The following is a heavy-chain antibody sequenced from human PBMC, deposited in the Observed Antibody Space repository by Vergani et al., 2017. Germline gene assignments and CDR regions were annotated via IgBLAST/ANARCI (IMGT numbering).Heavy chain of an antibody. CDR3: ARDPGGASPFDY. Sequence: QVQLQESGPGLVKPSQTLSLTCTVSGGSISRGSYYWSWIRQPAGKGLEWIGRIYTSGSTNYNPSLKSRVTISVDTSKNQFSLKLSSVTAADTAVYYCARDPGGASPFDYWGQGTLVTVSS. CDR2: IYTSGST. V-gene: IGHV4-61*02. J-gene: IGHJ4*02. D-gene: IGHD1-26*01. CDR1: GGSISRGSYY.